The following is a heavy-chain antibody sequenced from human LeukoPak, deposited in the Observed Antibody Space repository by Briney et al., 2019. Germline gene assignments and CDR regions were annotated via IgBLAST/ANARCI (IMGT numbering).Heavy chain of an antibody. CDR1: GYTFTSHG. J-gene: IGHJ6*02. CDR3: AKFDSSGVYYYGMDV. CDR2: MNPNSGNT. V-gene: IGHV1-8*02. Sequence: ASVKVSCKSSGYTFTSHGISWVRQAPGQGLEWMGWMNPNSGNTGYAQKFQGRVTMTRNTSISTAYMELSSLRSEDTAVYYCAKFDSSGVYYYGMDVWGQGTTVTVSS. D-gene: IGHD3-22*01.